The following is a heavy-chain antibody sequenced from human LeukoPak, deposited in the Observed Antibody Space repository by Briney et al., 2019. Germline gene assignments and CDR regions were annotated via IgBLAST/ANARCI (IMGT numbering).Heavy chain of an antibody. V-gene: IGHV3-21*01. J-gene: IGHJ4*02. Sequence: GGSLRVSCAASGFTFSSYSMNWVRQAPGKGLEWVSSISSSSSYIYYADSVKGRFTTSRDNAKYSLYMQMNSLRAEDTAVYYCARDTGYSSGWYVFGYWGQGTLVTVSS. D-gene: IGHD6-19*01. CDR1: GFTFSSYS. CDR2: ISSSSSYI. CDR3: ARDTGYSSGWYVFGY.